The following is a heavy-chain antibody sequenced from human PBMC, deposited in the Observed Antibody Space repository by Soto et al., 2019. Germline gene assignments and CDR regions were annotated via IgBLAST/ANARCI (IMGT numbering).Heavy chain of an antibody. Sequence: PSETLSLTCTVSGGSISSYYWSWIRQPPGKGLEWIGYIYYSGSTNYNPSLKSRVTISVDTSKNQFSLKLSSVTAADTAVYYCARHRAPGHFDWLLSQTYYYYGMDVWGQGTTVTVS. J-gene: IGHJ6*02. CDR2: IYYSGST. D-gene: IGHD3-9*01. CDR3: ARHRAPGHFDWLLSQTYYYYGMDV. V-gene: IGHV4-59*08. CDR1: GGSISSYY.